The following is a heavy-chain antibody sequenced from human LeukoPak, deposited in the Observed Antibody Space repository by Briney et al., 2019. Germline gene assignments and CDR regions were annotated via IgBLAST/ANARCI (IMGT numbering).Heavy chain of an antibody. Sequence: PGGSLSLSCAASRFTFSNYWMNWVRHAPGKGLEWVANIKQDGSEKYYVDSVKGRFTISRDNAKNSLYLQLNSLRAEDTAVYYCAVSYSGSLDYWGQGTLVTVSS. J-gene: IGHJ4*02. D-gene: IGHD6-13*01. V-gene: IGHV3-7*02. CDR3: AVSYSGSLDY. CDR2: IKQDGSEK. CDR1: RFTFSNYW.